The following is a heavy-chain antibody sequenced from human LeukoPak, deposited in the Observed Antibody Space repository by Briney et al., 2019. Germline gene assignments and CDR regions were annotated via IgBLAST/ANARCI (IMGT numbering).Heavy chain of an antibody. D-gene: IGHD1-1*01. Sequence: PSETLSLTCTVSGGSISSSSYYWGWIRQPPWKGLEWIGSIYYSGSTYYNPSLKSRVTISVDTSKNQFSLKLSSVTAADTVVYYCARTDWKGYWGQGTLVTVSS. J-gene: IGHJ4*02. CDR2: IYYSGST. CDR1: GGSISSSSYY. CDR3: ARTDWKGY. V-gene: IGHV4-39*01.